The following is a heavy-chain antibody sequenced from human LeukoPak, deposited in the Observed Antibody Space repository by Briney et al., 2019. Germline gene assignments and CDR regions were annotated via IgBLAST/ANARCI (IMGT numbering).Heavy chain of an antibody. CDR2: IYYTGST. Sequence: PETLSLTCTISGGSVSDYYWSWIRQSPGKGLEWIGYIYYTGSTTYNPSLKSRVTIPADTSKNQFSLKLSSVTAADTAVYYCASRKLGNDYWGQGTLVTVSS. CDR3: ASRKLGNDY. J-gene: IGHJ4*02. CDR1: GGSVSDYY. D-gene: IGHD7-27*01. V-gene: IGHV4-59*02.